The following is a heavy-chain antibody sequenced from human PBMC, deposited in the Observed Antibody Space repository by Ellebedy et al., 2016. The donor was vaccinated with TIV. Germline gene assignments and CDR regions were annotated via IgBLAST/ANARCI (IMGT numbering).Heavy chain of an antibody. D-gene: IGHD2-15*01. V-gene: IGHV4-59*01. Sequence: SETLSLTXTVSGGSISSYYWSWIRQPPGKGLEWIGYIYYSGSTNYNPSLKSRVTISVDTSKNQFSLKLSSVTAADTAVYYCARGGRRYCSGGSCYLYPNWFDPWGQGTLVTVSS. J-gene: IGHJ5*02. CDR1: GGSISSYY. CDR3: ARGGRRYCSGGSCYLYPNWFDP. CDR2: IYYSGST.